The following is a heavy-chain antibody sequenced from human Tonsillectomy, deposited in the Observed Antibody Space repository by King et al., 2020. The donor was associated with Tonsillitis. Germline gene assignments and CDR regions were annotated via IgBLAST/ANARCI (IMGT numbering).Heavy chain of an antibody. CDR1: GYTFSTYD. D-gene: IGHD4-17*01. Sequence: VQLVQSGAEVKKPGASVKVSCRASGYTFSTYDLNWVRQATGQGLEWMGWMNPKSGTTGYAPKYQGRVTMTRNTSISPAYLELSSLRYEDTAVYYCAMALPGDGDYADFWGPRTLVTVSS. CDR3: AMALPGDGDYADF. CDR2: MNPKSGTT. J-gene: IGHJ4*02. V-gene: IGHV1-8*01.